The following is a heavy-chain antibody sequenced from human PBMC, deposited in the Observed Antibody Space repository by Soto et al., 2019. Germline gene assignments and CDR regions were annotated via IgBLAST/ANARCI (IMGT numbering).Heavy chain of an antibody. CDR3: ARRLGYGHKSTWAAMDI. CDR2: IYPGNSDT. V-gene: IGHV5-51*01. Sequence: ERQMHGKGLEWVGIIYPGNSDTLYGPSFQGQVTISADRSMNTAYLQWSGLRASDTATYYCARRLGYGHKSTWAAMDIWGLGTMRTLSS. D-gene: IGHD3-16*01. J-gene: IGHJ6*02.